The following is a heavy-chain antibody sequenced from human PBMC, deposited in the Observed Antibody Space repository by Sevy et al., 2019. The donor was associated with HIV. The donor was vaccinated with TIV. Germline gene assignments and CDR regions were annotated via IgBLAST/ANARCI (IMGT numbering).Heavy chain of an antibody. CDR2: ISSRSTTI. Sequence: GGSLRLSCAASGFTISIYSMNWVRQAPGKGLEWVSYISSRSTTIYYADSVKGRLTISRDNAKNSLYLQMDSLRSEDTAVYYCARDLIPYSCSTTRCSYFDYWGQGTLVTVSS. CDR1: GFTISIYS. V-gene: IGHV3-48*01. J-gene: IGHJ4*02. D-gene: IGHD2-2*01. CDR3: ARDLIPYSCSTTRCSYFDY.